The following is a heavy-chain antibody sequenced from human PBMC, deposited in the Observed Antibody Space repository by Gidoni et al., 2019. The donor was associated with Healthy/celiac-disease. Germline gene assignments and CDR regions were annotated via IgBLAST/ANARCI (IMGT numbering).Heavy chain of an antibody. J-gene: IGHJ2*01. CDR2: INHSGST. CDR3: ARGYSSSNLYWYFDL. Sequence: QVQLQQWGAGLLTPSETLSLTCAVYGGSFSGYYWSWIRQPPGKGLEWIGEINHSGSTNYNPSLKSRVTISVDTSKNQFSLKLSSVTAADTAVYYCARGYSSSNLYWYFDLWGRGTLVTVSS. CDR1: GGSFSGYY. V-gene: IGHV4-34*01. D-gene: IGHD6-13*01.